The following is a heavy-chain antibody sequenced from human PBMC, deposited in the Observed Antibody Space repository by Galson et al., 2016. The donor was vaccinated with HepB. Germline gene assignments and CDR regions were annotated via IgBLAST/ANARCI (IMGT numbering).Heavy chain of an antibody. CDR3: ARYSDYRGEYYFFGMDV. V-gene: IGHV3-33*01. D-gene: IGHD4-23*01. J-gene: IGHJ6*02. Sequence: SLRLSCAASGFSITNYGLHWVRQAPGKGLEWVAVIWYDGSNKYYADSVRGRVTISRDNSQNTLYLQMNSLRAEDTAVYYCARYSDYRGEYYFFGMDVWGQGTTVTVSS. CDR1: GFSITNYG. CDR2: IWYDGSNK.